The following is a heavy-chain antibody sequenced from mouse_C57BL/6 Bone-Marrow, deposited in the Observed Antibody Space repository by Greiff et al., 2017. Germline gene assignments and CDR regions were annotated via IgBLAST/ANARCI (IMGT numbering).Heavy chain of an antibody. CDR2: IWSGGST. J-gene: IGHJ2*01. CDR3: ARTYDYDDEGLFDY. D-gene: IGHD2-4*01. V-gene: IGHV2-2*01. Sequence: VQLQESGPGLVQPSQSLSITCTVSGFSLTSYGVHWVRQSPGKGLEWLGVIWSGGSTDSNAAFISRLSISKNNSKSQVFFKMNILQADDTAIYYCARTYDYDDEGLFDYWGQGTTLTVSS. CDR1: GFSLTSYG.